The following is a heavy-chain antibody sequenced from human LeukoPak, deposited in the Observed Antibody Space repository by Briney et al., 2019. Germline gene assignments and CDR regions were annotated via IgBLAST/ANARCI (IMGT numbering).Heavy chain of an antibody. CDR1: GGSISSYY. D-gene: IGHD3-22*01. Sequence: SETLSLTCTVSGGSISSYYWSWIRQPAGKGLERIGRIYTSGSTNYNPSLKSRVTMSVDTSKNQFSLKLSSVTAADTAVYYCARVRGYYYDSSGYCDYWGQGTLVTVSS. CDR3: ARVRGYYYDSSGYCDY. CDR2: IYTSGST. V-gene: IGHV4-4*07. J-gene: IGHJ4*02.